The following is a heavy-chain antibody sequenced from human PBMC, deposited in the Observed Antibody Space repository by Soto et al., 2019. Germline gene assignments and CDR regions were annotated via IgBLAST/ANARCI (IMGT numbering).Heavy chain of an antibody. CDR3: ARDRGVAPPVAGNTHYYYYMDV. D-gene: IGHD6-19*01. CDR2: ISAYNGDT. V-gene: IGHV1-18*01. Sequence: GASVKVCCKASGYRFTNYGITWVRQAPGRGFEWMGWISAYNGDTNYAQKLQGRVTMTTDASTSTAYLELRSLRSDDTAVYYCARDRGVAPPVAGNTHYYYYMDVWGKGTTVTVSS. J-gene: IGHJ6*03. CDR1: GYRFTNYG.